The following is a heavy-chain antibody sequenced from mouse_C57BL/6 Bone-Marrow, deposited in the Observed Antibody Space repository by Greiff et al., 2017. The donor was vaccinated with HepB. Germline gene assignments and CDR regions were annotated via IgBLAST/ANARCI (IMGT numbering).Heavy chain of an antibody. Sequence: VQLKQPGAELVRPGSSVKLSCKASGYTFTSYWMDWVKQRPGQGLEWIGNIYPSDSEIHYKQKFKDKATLTVDKSSSTAYMQLSSLTSEDAAVYYCARRATTVVATDYAMDYWGQGTSVTVSS. CDR1: GYTFTSYW. V-gene: IGHV1-61*01. J-gene: IGHJ4*01. CDR2: IYPSDSEI. D-gene: IGHD1-1*01. CDR3: ARRATTVVATDYAMDY.